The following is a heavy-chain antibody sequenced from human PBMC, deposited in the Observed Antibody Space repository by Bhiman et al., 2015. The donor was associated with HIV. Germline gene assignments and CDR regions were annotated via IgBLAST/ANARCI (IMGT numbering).Heavy chain of an antibody. CDR3: ARASGSYSLGHAFDI. J-gene: IGHJ3*02. Sequence: EVQLVESGGGLVQPGGSLRLSCAASGFTFSSYEMNWVRQAPGKGLEWVSYISSSSSTIYYADSVKGRFTISRDNAKNSLYLQMNSLRAEDTAVYYCARASGSYSLGHAFDIWGQGTMVTVSS. D-gene: IGHD1-26*01. CDR2: ISSSSSTI. V-gene: IGHV3-48*03. CDR1: GFTFSSYE.